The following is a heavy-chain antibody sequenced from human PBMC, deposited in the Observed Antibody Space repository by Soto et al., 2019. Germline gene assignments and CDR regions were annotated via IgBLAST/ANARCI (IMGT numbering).Heavy chain of an antibody. Sequence: SETLSLTCTVSGGSISSGGHYWSWIRQHPGKGLEWIGYIYYSGGTYYNPSLKSRVTISVDTSKNQFSLNLSSVTAADTAVYYCARGANNYNWNLEGFDYWGQGTLVTVSS. CDR3: ARGANNYNWNLEGFDY. V-gene: IGHV4-31*03. CDR2: IYYSGGT. D-gene: IGHD1-20*01. CDR1: GGSISSGGHY. J-gene: IGHJ4*02.